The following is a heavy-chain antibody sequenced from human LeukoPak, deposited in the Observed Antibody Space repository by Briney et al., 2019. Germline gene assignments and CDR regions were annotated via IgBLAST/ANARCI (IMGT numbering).Heavy chain of an antibody. CDR1: GVTVSSNY. CDR2: IYSGGST. V-gene: IGHV3-53*01. D-gene: IGHD2-2*01. Sequence: PGGSLRLSCAAPGVTVSSNYMSWVRQAPGKGLGWGSVIYSGGSTYYPDSVKGRFTISRDNSKNTLYLQMNSLRAEDTAVYYCARGRGYCSSTSCSDTWPRSGDAFDIWGQGTMVTVSS. J-gene: IGHJ3*02. CDR3: ARGRGYCSSTSCSDTWPRSGDAFDI.